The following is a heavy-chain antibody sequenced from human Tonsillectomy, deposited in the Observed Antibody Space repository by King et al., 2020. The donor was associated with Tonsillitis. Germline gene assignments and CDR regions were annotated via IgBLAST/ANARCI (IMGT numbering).Heavy chain of an antibody. J-gene: IGHJ4*02. Sequence: VQLVESGGGVVQPGRSLRLSCAASGFTFSSYAMHWVRQAPGKGLEWVAVISYDGSNKYYADSVKGRFTVSRDNSKNTLYLQMNSLRAEDTAVYYCARDLNWSFDYWGQGTQVTVSS. D-gene: IGHD1-20*01. CDR2: ISYDGSNK. CDR1: GFTFSSYA. V-gene: IGHV3-30*04. CDR3: ARDLNWSFDY.